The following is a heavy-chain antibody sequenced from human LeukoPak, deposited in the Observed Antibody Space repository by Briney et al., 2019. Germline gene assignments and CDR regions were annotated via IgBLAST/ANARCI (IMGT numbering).Heavy chain of an antibody. Sequence: SETLSLTCTVSGGSISSYYWSWIRQPPGKGLEWIGYIYYSGSTNYNPSLKSRVTISVDTSKNQFSLKLSSVTAADTAVYYCARVNKDSSGWYDGFDYWGQGTLITVSS. CDR3: ARVNKDSSGWYDGFDY. CDR2: IYYSGST. CDR1: GGSISSYY. V-gene: IGHV4-59*01. J-gene: IGHJ4*02. D-gene: IGHD6-19*01.